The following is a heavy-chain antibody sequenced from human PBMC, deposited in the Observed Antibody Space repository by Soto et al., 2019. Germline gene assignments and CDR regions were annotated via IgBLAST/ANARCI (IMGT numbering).Heavy chain of an antibody. J-gene: IGHJ6*02. D-gene: IGHD2-2*01. CDR1: GYTFTSYA. V-gene: IGHV1-3*01. CDR2: INAGNGNT. Sequence: GASVKVSCKASGYTFTSYAMHWVRQAPGQRLEWMGWINAGNGNTKYSQKFQGRVTITRDTSASTAYMELSSLRSEGTAVYYCAREIVVVPAVRNYYYYYGMDVWGQGTTVTVSS. CDR3: AREIVVVPAVRNYYYYYGMDV.